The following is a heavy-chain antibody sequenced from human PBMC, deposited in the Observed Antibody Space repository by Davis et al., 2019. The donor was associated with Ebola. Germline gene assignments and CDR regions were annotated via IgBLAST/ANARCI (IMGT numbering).Heavy chain of an antibody. CDR1: GLSFSSYN. D-gene: IGHD4/OR15-4a*01. CDR2: ITATARST. J-gene: IGHJ5*02. Sequence: PGGSLRLSCAVSGLSFSSYNMNCIRQAPGKGLEWVSSITATARSTYNADSVEGRFTISRDNARDSVYLQMHSLRVEDTAIYFCAGDIRRGENYGWFDPWGHGTLVTVSS. CDR3: AGDIRRGENYGWFDP. V-gene: IGHV3-21*06.